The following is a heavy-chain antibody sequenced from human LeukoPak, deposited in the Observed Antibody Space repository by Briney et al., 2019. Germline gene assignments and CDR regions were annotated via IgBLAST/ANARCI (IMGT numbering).Heavy chain of an antibody. D-gene: IGHD3-3*01. CDR2: INSSRGGT. CDR1: GYTFTNYY. CDR3: ARDHGDDAFDI. Sequence: SVWVSCKASGYTFTNYYIHWVRQAPGQGLEWMGWINSSRGGTNYGQKFQGRVTMTRDTSISTAYMELRSVRSDDTAVYYCARDHGDDAFDIWGPGTMVTHSS. J-gene: IGHJ3*02. V-gene: IGHV1-2*02.